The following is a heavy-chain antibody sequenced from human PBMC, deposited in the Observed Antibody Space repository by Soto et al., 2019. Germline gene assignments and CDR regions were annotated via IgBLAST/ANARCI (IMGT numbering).Heavy chain of an antibody. J-gene: IGHJ4*02. V-gene: IGHV3-23*01. Sequence: EVQLLESGGGLVQPGGSLRLSCTASGFTFSTYAMNWVRQAPGKGLEWVSGITGSGGSTYYADSVKGRFTISRDNFKNTLDLKMNSLRAEDTAVYYCAKAGGDCSGGTCYSGQGDCWGQGTLVTVSS. CDR2: ITGSGGST. CDR3: AKAGGDCSGGTCYSGQGDC. D-gene: IGHD2-15*01. CDR1: GFTFSTYA.